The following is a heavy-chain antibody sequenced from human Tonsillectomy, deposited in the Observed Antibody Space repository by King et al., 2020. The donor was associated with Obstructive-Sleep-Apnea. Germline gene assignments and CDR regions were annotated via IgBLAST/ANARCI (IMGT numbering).Heavy chain of an antibody. CDR1: GGSISSNNYY. CDR3: ARELLWFGELLLYYFDY. CDR2: IHYSVST. Sequence: QLQESGPGLVKPSETLSLTCTVSGGSISSNNYYWGWIRQPPGKGREWIGSIHYSVSTYHKPSLKSRVTISVDTSKNHVSLKLSSVTAADTAVYYCARELLWFGELLLYYFDYWGQGTLVTVSS. D-gene: IGHD3-10*01. V-gene: IGHV4-39*07. J-gene: IGHJ4*02.